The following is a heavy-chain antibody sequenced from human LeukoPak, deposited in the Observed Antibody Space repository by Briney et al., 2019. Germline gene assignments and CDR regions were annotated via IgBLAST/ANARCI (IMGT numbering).Heavy chain of an antibody. V-gene: IGHV1-8*01. CDR1: GYTFTSYD. Sequence: ASVKVSCKASGYTFTSYDINWVRQATGQGLEWMGWMNPNNGNTGYAQKFQGRVTMTRSTAIRTAYMELSSLRSEVTAVYYCATDHSTFYYYDSSGYNRWFDPWGQGTLVTVSS. CDR3: ATDHSTFYYYDSSGYNRWFDP. CDR2: MNPNNGNT. D-gene: IGHD3-22*01. J-gene: IGHJ5*02.